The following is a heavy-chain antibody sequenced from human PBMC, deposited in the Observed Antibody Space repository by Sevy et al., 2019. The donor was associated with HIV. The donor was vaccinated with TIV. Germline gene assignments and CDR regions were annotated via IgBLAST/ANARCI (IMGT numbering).Heavy chain of an antibody. V-gene: IGHV1-2*06. CDR1: GYNFY. J-gene: IGHJ5*02. Sequence: ASVKVSCKASGYNFYIHWVRQAPGQGLEWMGRVTPNSGATTYAQRFQGRVAMTMDTSISTAYMELSGLKSDDTAIYYCTTVGLRYYSGSSSYQGDWFDPWGQGTLVTVSS. CDR2: VTPNSGAT. CDR3: TTVGLRYYSGSSSYQGDWFDP. D-gene: IGHD2-15*01.